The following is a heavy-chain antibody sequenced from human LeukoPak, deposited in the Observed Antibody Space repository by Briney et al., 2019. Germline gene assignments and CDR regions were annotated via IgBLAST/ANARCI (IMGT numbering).Heavy chain of an antibody. CDR3: ASLRAGVAARPLDY. CDR2: INPNSGGT. D-gene: IGHD6-6*01. V-gene: IGHV1-2*06. J-gene: IGHJ4*02. Sequence: GASVKVSCKASGYTFTSYYMHWVRQAPGQGLEWMGRINPNSGGTNYAQKFQGRVTMTRDTSISTAYMELSRLRSDDTAVYYCASLRAGVAARPLDYWGQGTLVTVSS. CDR1: GYTFTSYY.